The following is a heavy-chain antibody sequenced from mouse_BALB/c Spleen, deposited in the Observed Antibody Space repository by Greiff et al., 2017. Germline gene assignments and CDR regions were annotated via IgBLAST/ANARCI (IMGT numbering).Heavy chain of an antibody. CDR1: GFTFSSYG. J-gene: IGHJ2*01. V-gene: IGHV5-6-3*01. CDR3: AREGGHVRYYFDY. D-gene: IGHD6-1*01. Sequence: EVKLMESGGGLVQPGGSLKLSCAASGFTFSSYGMSWVRQTPDKRLELVATINSNGGSTYYPDSVKGRFTISRDNAKNTLYLQMSSLKSEDTAMYYCAREGGHVRYYFDYWGQGTTLTVSS. CDR2: INSNGGST.